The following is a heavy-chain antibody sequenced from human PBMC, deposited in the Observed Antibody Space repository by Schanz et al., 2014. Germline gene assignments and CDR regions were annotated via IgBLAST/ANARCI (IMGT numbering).Heavy chain of an antibody. CDR3: AKAGSGWSTAGYYY. CDR2: ISPTGSST. Sequence: PGGSLRLSCAVSGFTFTTYAMTWVRQAPGKGLEWVSNISPTGSSTYYADSVKGRFSISRENSKSILYLQMNSLRAEDTAVYYCAKAGSGWSTAGYYYWGQGTLVAVSS. V-gene: IGHV3-23*01. D-gene: IGHD6-19*01. CDR1: GFTFTTYA. J-gene: IGHJ4*02.